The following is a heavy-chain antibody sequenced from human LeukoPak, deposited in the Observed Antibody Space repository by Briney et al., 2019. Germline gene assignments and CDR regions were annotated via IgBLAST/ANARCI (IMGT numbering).Heavy chain of an antibody. D-gene: IGHD2-21*01. J-gene: IGHJ4*02. CDR2: ISTYNGNT. CDR3: ARDHGHKSVDY. Sequence: GASVKVSCTASGYTFSSYGISWLRQAPGQGLEWMGWISTYNGNTNYAQKFQGRVTMTTDTSTSTLYMEVRSLRSDDTAVYYCARDHGHKSVDYWGQGTLVTVFS. CDR1: GYTFSSYG. V-gene: IGHV1-18*01.